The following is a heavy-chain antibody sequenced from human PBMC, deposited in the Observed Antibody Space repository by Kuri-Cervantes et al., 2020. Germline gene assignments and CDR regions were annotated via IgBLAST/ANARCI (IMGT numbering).Heavy chain of an antibody. Sequence: GSLRLSCTVSGGSVSSGSYYWGWIRQPPGKGLEWIGSIYYSGSTYYNPSLKSRVTISVDTSKNQFSLKLSSVTAADTAVYYCARRPPADSSGYHFDYWGQGTLVTVSS. CDR3: ARRPPADSSGYHFDY. J-gene: IGHJ4*02. D-gene: IGHD3-22*01. CDR1: GGSVSSGSYY. V-gene: IGHV4-39*01. CDR2: IYYSGST.